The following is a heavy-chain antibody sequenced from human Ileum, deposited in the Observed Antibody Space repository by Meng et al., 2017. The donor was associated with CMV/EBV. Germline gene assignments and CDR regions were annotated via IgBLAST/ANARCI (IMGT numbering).Heavy chain of an antibody. D-gene: IGHD1-14*01. CDR2: INPNTGGT. J-gene: IGHJ4*02. V-gene: IGHV1-2*02. CDR3: ARVNHNIPEGN. Sequence: SCKASGSTLTDYYVRWLRQDTGQGLEWVGWINPNTGGTTYEQNFQGRVTMNRDTSVSTAYMELSRLRSDDTAVYYCARVNHNIPEGNWGQGTLVTVSS. CDR1: GSTLTDYY.